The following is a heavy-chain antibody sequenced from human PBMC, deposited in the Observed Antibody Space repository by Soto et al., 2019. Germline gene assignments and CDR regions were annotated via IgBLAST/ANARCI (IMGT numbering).Heavy chain of an antibody. CDR1: GFTFRTFT. V-gene: IGHV3-23*01. J-gene: IGHJ5*02. CDR3: AKDRDP. CDR2: IIGGDGDK. Sequence: EVQLLEHGGQLVQPGESLRLSCAASGFTFRTFTMNWVSQAPGKGLEWVSGIIGGDGDKFYSDSVKGRFTISRDNSKDMLFLQMSSLRVDDTAVYYCAKDRDP.